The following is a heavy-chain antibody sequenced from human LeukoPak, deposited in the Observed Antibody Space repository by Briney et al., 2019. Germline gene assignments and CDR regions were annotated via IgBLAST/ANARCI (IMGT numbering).Heavy chain of an antibody. J-gene: IGHJ4*02. CDR3: AKGDSSGWNVPFDY. V-gene: IGHV3-30*18. D-gene: IGHD6-19*01. Sequence: GGSLRLSCAASGFTFSSYGMHWVREAPGKGLEWVAVISYDGSNKYYADSVKGRFTISRDNSKNTLYLQMNSLRAEDTAVYYCAKGDSSGWNVPFDYWGQGTLVTVSS. CDR2: ISYDGSNK. CDR1: GFTFSSYG.